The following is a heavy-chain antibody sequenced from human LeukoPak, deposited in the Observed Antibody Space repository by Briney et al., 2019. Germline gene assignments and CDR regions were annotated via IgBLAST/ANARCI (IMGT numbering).Heavy chain of an antibody. CDR1: GFTFSSYG. D-gene: IGHD2-2*01. V-gene: IGHV3-33*06. J-gene: IGHJ4*02. Sequence: GRSLRLSCAASGFTFSSYGMHWVRQAPGKGLEWVAVIWYDGSNKYYADSVKGRFTISRDNSKNTLYLQTNSLRAEDTAVYYCAKDGQVPPGYYFDYWGQGTLVTVSS. CDR3: AKDGQVPPGYYFDY. CDR2: IWYDGSNK.